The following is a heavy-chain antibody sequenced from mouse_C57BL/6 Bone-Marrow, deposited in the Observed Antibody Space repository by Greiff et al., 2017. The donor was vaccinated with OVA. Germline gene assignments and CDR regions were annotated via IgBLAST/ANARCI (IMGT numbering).Heavy chain of an antibody. D-gene: IGHD2-3*01. CDR1: GYTFTSYW. CDR2: IHPNSGST. V-gene: IGHV1-64*01. J-gene: IGHJ3*01. Sequence: QVQLQQPGAELVKPGASVKLSCKASGYTFTSYWMHWVKQRPGQGLEWIGMIHPNSGSTNYNEKFKSKATLTVDKSSSTAYMQLSSLTSEDSAVYYCARSRWLLRRTWVAYWDQGTLVTVSA. CDR3: ARSRWLLRRTWVAY.